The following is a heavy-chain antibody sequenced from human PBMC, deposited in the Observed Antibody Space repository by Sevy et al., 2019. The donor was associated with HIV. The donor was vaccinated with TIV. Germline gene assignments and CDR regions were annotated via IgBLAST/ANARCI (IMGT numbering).Heavy chain of an antibody. CDR3: ARGEGYSSSSEAFDI. V-gene: IGHV1-2*02. CDR1: GYTFTGYY. D-gene: IGHD6-6*01. CDR2: INPNSGGT. Sequence: ASVKVSCKASGYTFTGYYMHWVRQAPGQGLEWMGWINPNSGGTNDAQKFQGRVTMTRDTSISTAYMELSRLRSDDTAVYYCARGEGYSSSSEAFDIWGQGTMVTVSS. J-gene: IGHJ3*02.